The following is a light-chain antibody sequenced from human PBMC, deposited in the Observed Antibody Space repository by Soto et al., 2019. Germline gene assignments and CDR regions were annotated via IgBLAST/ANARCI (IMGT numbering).Light chain of an antibody. CDR3: SSYTTSSTLV. Sequence: QLVLTQPASVSGSPGQSITISCTGTSSDVGGYNYVSWYQQHPGKAPKVMIYEVSNRPSGVSNRFSGSKSGNTASLTISGLQAEDEADYYCSSYTTSSTLVFGGGTKLTVL. V-gene: IGLV2-14*01. J-gene: IGLJ3*02. CDR2: EVS. CDR1: SSDVGGYNY.